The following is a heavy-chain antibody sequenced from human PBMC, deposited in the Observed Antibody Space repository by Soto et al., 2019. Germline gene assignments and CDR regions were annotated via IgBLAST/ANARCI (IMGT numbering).Heavy chain of an antibody. V-gene: IGHV1-69*04. CDR3: ARERSSSGGGGPGLIDY. CDR1: GGTFSSYT. CDR2: IIPILGIA. D-gene: IGHD6-6*01. J-gene: IGHJ4*02. Sequence: ASVKVSCKASGGTFSSYTISWVRQAPGQGLEWMGRIIPILGIANYAQKFQGRVTITADKSTSTAYMELSSLRSEDTAVYYCARERSSSGGGGPGLIDYWGQGTLVTVSS.